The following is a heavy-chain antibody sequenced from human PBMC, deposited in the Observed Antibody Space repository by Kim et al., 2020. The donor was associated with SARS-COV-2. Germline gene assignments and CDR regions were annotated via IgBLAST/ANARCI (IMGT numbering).Heavy chain of an antibody. J-gene: IGHJ5*02. CDR1: GFTFSSYA. CDR2: ISGSGGST. CDR3: AKENRLRYFDWLWPLGS. Sequence: GGSLRLSCAASGFTFSSYAMSWVRQAPGKGLEWVSAISGSGGSTYYADSVKGRFTISRDNSKNTLYLQMNSLRAEDTAVYYCAKENRLRYFDWLWPLGSWGQGTLVTVSS. V-gene: IGHV3-23*01. D-gene: IGHD3-9*01.